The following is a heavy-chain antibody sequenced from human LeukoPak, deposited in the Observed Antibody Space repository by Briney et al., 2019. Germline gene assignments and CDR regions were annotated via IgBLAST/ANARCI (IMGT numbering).Heavy chain of an antibody. D-gene: IGHD2-2*01. J-gene: IGHJ5*02. V-gene: IGHV1-69*04. Sequence: SVKVSCKASGGTFSTYAISWVRQAPGQRVEWMGRIIPILGIANYAQKFQGRVTITTDESTSTAYMELSSLRSEDTAVYYCAGTLRNQLPRGAGGTLGWFDLWGQGTLVTVSS. CDR1: GGTFSTYA. CDR3: AGTLRNQLPRGAGGTLGWFDL. CDR2: IIPILGIA.